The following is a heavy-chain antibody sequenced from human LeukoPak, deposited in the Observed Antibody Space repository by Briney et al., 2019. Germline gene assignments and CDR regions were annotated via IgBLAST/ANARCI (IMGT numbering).Heavy chain of an antibody. CDR2: IWYDGSNK. CDR3: AKTDRGYDPKYFDY. CDR1: GFTFSSYG. V-gene: IGHV3-33*06. Sequence: GGSLRLFCAASGFTFSSYGMHWVRQAPGKGLEWVAVIWYDGSNKYYADSVKGRFTISRDNSKNTLYLQMNSLRAEDTALYYCAKTDRGYDPKYFDYWGQGTLVTVSS. J-gene: IGHJ4*02. D-gene: IGHD5-12*01.